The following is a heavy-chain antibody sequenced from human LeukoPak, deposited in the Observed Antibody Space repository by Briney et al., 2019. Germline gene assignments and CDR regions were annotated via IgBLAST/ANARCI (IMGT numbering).Heavy chain of an antibody. CDR1: GGSISSGSYY. CDR3: ARDLNYYDSSGYYLAPFDP. D-gene: IGHD3-22*01. J-gene: IGHJ5*02. CDR2: IYTSGST. Sequence: SETLSLTCTVSGGSISSGSYYWSWIRQPAGKGLEWIGRIYTSGSTNYNPSLKSRVTMSVDTSKNQFSLKLSSVTAADTAVYYCARDLNYYDSSGYYLAPFDPWGQGTLVTVSS. V-gene: IGHV4-61*02.